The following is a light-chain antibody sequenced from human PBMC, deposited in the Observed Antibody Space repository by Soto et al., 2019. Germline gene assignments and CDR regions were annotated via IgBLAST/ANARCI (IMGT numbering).Light chain of an antibody. CDR2: DAS. CDR3: QLRSNWRSLT. CDR1: QSVSSY. J-gene: IGKJ4*01. Sequence: EVVLTQSPATLSLSPGERATLSCRASQSVSSYLAWYQQKPGQAPRLLIYDASNRATGIPARFSGSGSGTDYPLTISSLEPEDFAVYYCQLRSNWRSLTFGGGTKVEIK. V-gene: IGKV3-11*01.